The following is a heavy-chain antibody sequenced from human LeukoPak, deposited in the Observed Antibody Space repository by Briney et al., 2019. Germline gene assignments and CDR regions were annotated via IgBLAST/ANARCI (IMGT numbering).Heavy chain of an antibody. Sequence: GGSLRLSCAASGFTFSSYWMHWVRQAPGKGLVWVSRINSDGSSTSYADSVKGRFTISRDNAKNTLYLQMNSPRAEDTAVYYCVSGFRYGHYWGQGTLVTVSS. V-gene: IGHV3-74*01. CDR3: VSGFRYGHY. CDR2: INSDGSST. CDR1: GFTFSSYW. D-gene: IGHD3-9*01. J-gene: IGHJ4*02.